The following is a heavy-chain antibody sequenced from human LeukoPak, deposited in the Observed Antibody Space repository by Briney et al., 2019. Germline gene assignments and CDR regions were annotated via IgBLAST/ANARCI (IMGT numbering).Heavy chain of an antibody. CDR1: GASISRTNW. V-gene: IGHV4-4*02. CDR2: TYYSGTT. CDR3: ARAMGYSLAFDI. J-gene: IGHJ3*02. D-gene: IGHD2-15*01. Sequence: PSETLSLTCAVSGASISRTNWWSWVRQPPGKGLEWIGETYYSGTTNYNPSLKSRVTMSVDTSKNQFSLKLSSVTAADTAVYYCARAMGYSLAFDIWGQGTMVTVSS.